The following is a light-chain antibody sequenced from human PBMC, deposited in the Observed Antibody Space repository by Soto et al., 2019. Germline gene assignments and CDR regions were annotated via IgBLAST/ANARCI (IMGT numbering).Light chain of an antibody. Sequence: QSALTQPASVSGSPGQSITISCTGTSSDIGGYNYVSWYQQHPGKAPKLMIYDVSNRPSGVSNRFSGSKSGNTASLTISGLQAEDEDDYYCSSYTSSRSLFGGGTKLTVL. CDR2: DVS. CDR3: SSYTSSRSL. J-gene: IGLJ2*01. V-gene: IGLV2-14*03. CDR1: SSDIGGYNY.